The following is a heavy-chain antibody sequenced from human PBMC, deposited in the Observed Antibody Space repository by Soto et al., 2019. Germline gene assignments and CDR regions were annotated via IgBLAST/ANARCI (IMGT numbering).Heavy chain of an antibody. Sequence: QVQLVQSRGEVKKPGASVKVSCKASGYTFSRSGISWVRQAPGQGLEWMGWINGYNGNTNYTQKMQGRITMTTDTPTSTASMELRSLRSDDTAVYYCARMGDVPYYYYGMDVWGQGTTVIVSS. J-gene: IGHJ6*02. D-gene: IGHD3-16*01. CDR1: GYTFSRSG. CDR3: ARMGDVPYYYYGMDV. V-gene: IGHV1-18*01. CDR2: INGYNGNT.